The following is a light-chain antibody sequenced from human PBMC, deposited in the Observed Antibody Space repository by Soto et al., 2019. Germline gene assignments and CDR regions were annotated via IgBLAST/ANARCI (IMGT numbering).Light chain of an antibody. Sequence: GDRVTITCRASQDIRNDLGWYQQKPGTAPKLLIYGASTLQSVVPSRFSGSGSGTDFTLTINSLQPGDFATYYCLQDYSYPRTFGQGTKVEVK. CDR1: QDIRND. CDR3: LQDYSYPRT. J-gene: IGKJ1*01. V-gene: IGKV1-6*01. CDR2: GAS.